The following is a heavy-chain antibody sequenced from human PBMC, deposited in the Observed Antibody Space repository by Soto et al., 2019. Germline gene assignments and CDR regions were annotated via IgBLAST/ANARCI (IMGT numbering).Heavy chain of an antibody. Sequence: PGGSLRLSCAASGFTFSSYSMNWVRQAPGKGLEWVSSISSSSSYIYYADSVKGRFTISRDNAKNSMYLQMNSLRAEDTAVYYCARGRYCSSNRRSSRWFDPGAQGTLVTVS. CDR2: ISSSSSYI. D-gene: IGHD2-2*01. J-gene: IGHJ5*02. CDR3: ARGRYCSSNRRSSRWFDP. V-gene: IGHV3-21*01. CDR1: GFTFSSYS.